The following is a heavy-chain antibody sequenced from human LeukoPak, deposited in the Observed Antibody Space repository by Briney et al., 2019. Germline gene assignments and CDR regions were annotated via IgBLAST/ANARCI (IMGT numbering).Heavy chain of an antibody. CDR1: GYSFTVYY. CDR3: ARVRGTGWYYFDY. V-gene: IGHV1-2*02. D-gene: IGHD2-15*01. J-gene: IGHJ4*02. Sequence: ASVRVSCKASGYSFTVYYMHWVRQAPGQGLEWMGWINPNSGRTNYAQNFQGRVTMTRDTSISTAYMELSRLRSDDTAVYYCARVRGTGWYYFDYWGQGTLVTVSS. CDR2: INPNSGRT.